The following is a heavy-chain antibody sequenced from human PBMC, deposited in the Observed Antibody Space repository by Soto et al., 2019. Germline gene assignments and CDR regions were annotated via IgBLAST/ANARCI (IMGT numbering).Heavy chain of an antibody. J-gene: IGHJ4*02. Sequence: QVQLQESGPGLVKPSGTLSLTCAVSGGSISSNNWWSWVRQPPGKGLEWIGEIYHSGSTNYNPSRKIRVAISVDKSQNQFSLRLSSVTAADTAVYYCARVAAAGTYLDYWGQGTLVTGSS. CDR3: ARVAAAGTYLDY. D-gene: IGHD6-13*01. V-gene: IGHV4-4*02. CDR1: GGSISSNNW. CDR2: IYHSGST.